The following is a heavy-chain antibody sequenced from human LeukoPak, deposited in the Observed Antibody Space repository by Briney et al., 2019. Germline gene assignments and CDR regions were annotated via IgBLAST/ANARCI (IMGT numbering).Heavy chain of an antibody. V-gene: IGHV1-3*01. CDR1: GYNFTSHW. J-gene: IGHJ6*02. CDR3: ARVGIGREQGSQYYYGMDV. CDR2: INAGNGNT. D-gene: IGHD1-26*01. Sequence: GESLKISCKGSGYNFTSHWIGWVRQAPGQRLEWMGWINAGNGNTKYSQKFQGRVTITRDTSASTAYMELSSLRSEDTAVYYCARVGIGREQGSQYYYGMDVWGQGTTVTVSS.